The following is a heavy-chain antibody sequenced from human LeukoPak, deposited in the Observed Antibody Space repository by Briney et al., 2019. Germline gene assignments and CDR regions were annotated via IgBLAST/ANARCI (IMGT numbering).Heavy chain of an antibody. Sequence: PGGSLRLSCAASGFTFSSYSMSWVRQAPGKGLEWVSAISGSGGSTYYADSVKGRFTISRDNSKNTLYLQMNSLRAEDTAVYYCAKGGYCSSTSCYLNYYYYMDVWGKGTTVTVSS. CDR1: GFTFSSYS. V-gene: IGHV3-23*01. D-gene: IGHD2-2*03. CDR3: AKGGYCSSTSCYLNYYYYMDV. CDR2: ISGSGGST. J-gene: IGHJ6*03.